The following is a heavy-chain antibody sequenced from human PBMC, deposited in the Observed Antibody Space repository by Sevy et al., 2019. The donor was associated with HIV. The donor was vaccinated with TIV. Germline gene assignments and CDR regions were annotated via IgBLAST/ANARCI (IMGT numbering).Heavy chain of an antibody. CDR3: GGAGGFSY. V-gene: IGHV3-53*01. CDR2: IYGGGSP. CDR1: GFTVSGNH. J-gene: IGHJ4*02. Sequence: GGSLRLSCAASGFTVSGNHVNWVRQAPGKGLEWVSVIYGGGSPYYADSVKGRFTISRDSSKNTVYLQMNNLGAEDTACYYCGGAGGFSYWGQGTLVTVSS. D-gene: IGHD2-8*02.